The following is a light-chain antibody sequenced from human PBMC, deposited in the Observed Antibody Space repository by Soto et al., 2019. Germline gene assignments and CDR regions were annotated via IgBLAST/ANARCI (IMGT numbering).Light chain of an antibody. J-gene: IGKJ2*01. CDR3: QQDREWPPFT. V-gene: IGKV3-15*01. CDR2: QTS. CDR1: ESLHGA. Sequence: IVMTQSPGTLSVSPGERATLSCRASESLHGALAWFQRRPGQPPRLLIYQTSTRATGIPARFSGSGSGTEGTLTISSLQPEDFASDYWQQDREWPPFTFGQGNRLEI.